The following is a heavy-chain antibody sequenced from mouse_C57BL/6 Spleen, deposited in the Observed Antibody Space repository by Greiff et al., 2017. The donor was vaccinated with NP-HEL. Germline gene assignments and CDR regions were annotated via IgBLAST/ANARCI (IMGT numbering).Heavy chain of an antibody. D-gene: IGHD2-3*01. J-gene: IGHJ1*03. CDR2: ISYDGSN. CDR1: GYSITSGYY. Sequence: EVQLQESGPGLVKPSQSLSLTCSVTGYSITSGYYWNWIRQFPGNKLEWMGYISYDGSNNYNPSLKNRISITRDTSKNQFFLKLNSVTTEDTATYYCARDDAPLYFDVWGTGTTVTVSS. V-gene: IGHV3-6*01. CDR3: ARDDAPLYFDV.